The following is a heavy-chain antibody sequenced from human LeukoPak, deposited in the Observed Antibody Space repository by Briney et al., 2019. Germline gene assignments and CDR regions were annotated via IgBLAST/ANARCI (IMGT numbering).Heavy chain of an antibody. D-gene: IGHD3-10*01. CDR2: IYYSGST. J-gene: IGHJ6*02. CDR1: GGSISSYY. CDR3: ARGPYYYGSGRQNYYYGMDV. V-gene: IGHV4-59*01. Sequence: PSETLSVTCTVSGGSISSYYWSWIRQPPGKGLEWIGYIYYSGSTNYNPSLKSRVTISVDTSKNQFSLKLSSVTAADTAVYYCARGPYYYGSGRQNYYYGMDVWGQGTTVTVSS.